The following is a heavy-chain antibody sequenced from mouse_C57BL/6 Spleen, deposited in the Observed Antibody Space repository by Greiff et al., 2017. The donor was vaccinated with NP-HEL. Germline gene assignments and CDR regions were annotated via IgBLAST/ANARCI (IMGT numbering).Heavy chain of an antibody. Sequence: EVKLVESGGGLVKPGGSLKLSCAASGFTFSDYGMHWVRQAPEKGLEWVAYISSGSSTIYYADTVKGRFTISRDNAKNTLFLQMTSLRSEDTAMYYCARPGWDGNYFDYWGQGTTLTVSS. V-gene: IGHV5-17*01. J-gene: IGHJ2*01. CDR2: ISSGSSTI. CDR3: ARPGWDGNYFDY. D-gene: IGHD4-1*01. CDR1: GFTFSDYG.